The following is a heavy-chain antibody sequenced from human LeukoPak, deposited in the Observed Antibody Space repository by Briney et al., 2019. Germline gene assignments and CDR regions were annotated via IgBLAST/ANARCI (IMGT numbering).Heavy chain of an antibody. CDR1: GGSFSGYY. CDR3: ARDQLWSYYFDY. D-gene: IGHD5-18*01. V-gene: IGHV4-34*01. CDR2: INHSGNT. Sequence: SETLSLTCAVYGGSFSGYYWSWIRQPPGKGLEWIGEINHSGNTNYNPSLKSRVTISVDTSKNQFSLKLSSVTAADTAVYYCARDQLWSYYFDYWGQGTLVTVSS. J-gene: IGHJ4*02.